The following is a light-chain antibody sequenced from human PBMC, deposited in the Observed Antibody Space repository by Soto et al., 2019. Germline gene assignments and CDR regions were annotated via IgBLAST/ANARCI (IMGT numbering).Light chain of an antibody. J-gene: IGKJ5*01. CDR2: GAS. Sequence: EIVLTQSPGTLSLSPGERATLSCRASQSISSSYLALYQQKPGQAPRLLIYGASSRTTGIPDRFSGSGSGTDFTLTISRLEPEDFAAYYCQQYGSSLRTFGQGTRLEIK. V-gene: IGKV3-20*01. CDR1: QSISSSY. CDR3: QQYGSSLRT.